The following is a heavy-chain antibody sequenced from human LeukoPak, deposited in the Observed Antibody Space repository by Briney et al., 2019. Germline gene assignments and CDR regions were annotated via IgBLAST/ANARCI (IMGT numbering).Heavy chain of an antibody. J-gene: IGHJ4*02. V-gene: IGHV4-39*01. Sequence: SETLSLTCTVSGGSTSSSNYYWGWIRQPPGKGLEWIGSIYFSGSTYYSPSLKSRVTLSIDTSKNQFSLKLTSVTAEDTAVYYCAIRPTTSIVGATTNYFDHWGQGTLVTVSS. CDR2: IYFSGST. D-gene: IGHD1-26*01. CDR1: GGSTSSSNYY. CDR3: AIRPTTSIVGATTNYFDH.